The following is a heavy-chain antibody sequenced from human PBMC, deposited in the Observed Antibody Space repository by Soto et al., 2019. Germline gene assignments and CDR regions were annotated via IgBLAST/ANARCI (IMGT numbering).Heavy chain of an antibody. V-gene: IGHV5-51*01. Sequence: GESLKLSCKASGYTFTSNWIGWVRQMPGKGLEWMGFVYPGDSDTRYSPSFQGQVTISADKSISTAYLQWSSLKASDTAMYYCARRYDSYGNAFDIWGQGTMVTVSS. J-gene: IGHJ3*02. D-gene: IGHD3-22*01. CDR2: VYPGDSDT. CDR1: GYTFTSNW. CDR3: ARRYDSYGNAFDI.